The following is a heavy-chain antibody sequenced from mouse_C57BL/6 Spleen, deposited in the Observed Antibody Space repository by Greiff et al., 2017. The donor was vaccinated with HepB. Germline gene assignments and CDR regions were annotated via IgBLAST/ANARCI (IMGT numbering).Heavy chain of an antibody. Sequence: VQLQQSGAELVKPGASVKISCKASGYAFSSYWMNWVKQRPGKGLEWIGQIYPGDGDTNYNGKFKGKATLTADKSSSTAYMQLSSLTSEDSAVYFCARTGTTVPYFDYWGQGTTLTVSS. CDR2: IYPGDGDT. V-gene: IGHV1-80*01. D-gene: IGHD1-1*01. J-gene: IGHJ2*01. CDR1: GYAFSSYW. CDR3: ARTGTTVPYFDY.